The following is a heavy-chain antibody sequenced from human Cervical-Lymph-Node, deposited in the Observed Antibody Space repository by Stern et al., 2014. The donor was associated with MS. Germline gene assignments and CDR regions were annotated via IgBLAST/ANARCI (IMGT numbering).Heavy chain of an antibody. CDR1: GYTLTSYG. Sequence: DQLVESGAEVRKPGASVKVSCKASGYTLTSYGLSWVRQAPGQGLEWMGWISTYNGNTNFAQKFQGRVTMTTDTSTSTVYMELTSLRSDDTAVYYCARDKSAGWYAADNWGQGTLVTVSS. D-gene: IGHD6-19*01. V-gene: IGHV1-18*01. CDR3: ARDKSAGWYAADN. CDR2: ISTYNGNT. J-gene: IGHJ4*02.